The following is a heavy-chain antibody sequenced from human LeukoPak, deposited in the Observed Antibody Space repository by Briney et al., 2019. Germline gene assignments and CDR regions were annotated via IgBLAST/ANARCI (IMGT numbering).Heavy chain of an antibody. CDR1: GFTFSTYA. D-gene: IGHD3-9*01. CDR2: IGGSDGRT. Sequence: GGSLRLSCAASGFTFSTYAMSWVRQAPGKGLEGVSLIGGSDGRTRYADSVKGRFTISRDNSKNTLYLEMNSLRAEDTAVYYCAKQSSSFDWGYMDVWGKGTTVTISS. J-gene: IGHJ6*03. V-gene: IGHV3-23*01. CDR3: AKQSSSFDWGYMDV.